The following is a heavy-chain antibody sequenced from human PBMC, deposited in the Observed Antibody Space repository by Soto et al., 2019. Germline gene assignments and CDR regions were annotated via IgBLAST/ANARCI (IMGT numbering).Heavy chain of an antibody. CDR3: VRANWYLDL. V-gene: IGHV3-74*01. CDR2: VNGDGSDT. J-gene: IGHJ2*01. CDR1: GFTFTTYH. Sequence: VQLVESGGGLVQPGGSLRLSCAASGFTFTTYHMHWVRQAPGKGLVWVSRVNGDGSDTIYADSVKGRFAVSRDNPKNTRYLQMNSLRADDTAVYFCVRANWYLDLWGRGNLVTVSS.